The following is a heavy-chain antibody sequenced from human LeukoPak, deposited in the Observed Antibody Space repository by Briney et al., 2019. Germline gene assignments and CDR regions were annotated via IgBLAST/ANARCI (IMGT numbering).Heavy chain of an antibody. CDR3: ARHLRSFPDC. CDR1: GDSIRSYY. D-gene: IGHD3-3*02. CDR2: IYYSGTA. V-gene: IGHV4-59*08. J-gene: IGHJ4*02. Sequence: SETLSLTCTFSGDSIRSYYWSWIRQPPGKGLEWLGYIYYSGTANYNPSLKSRLTMSLDTSKKQLSLRLTSVTAADTAVYYCARHLRSFPDCWGQGTLVTVSS.